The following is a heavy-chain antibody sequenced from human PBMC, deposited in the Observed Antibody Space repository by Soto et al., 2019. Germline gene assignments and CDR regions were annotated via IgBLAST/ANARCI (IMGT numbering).Heavy chain of an antibody. Sequence: GGSLRLSCVASDFTFSTYSMNWVRQAPGKGLEWVAYISATSSHIYYADSLKGRFTISRDNAKSSLYLHMNSLRAEDTAVYFCARDSITIFGGGMDVWGQGTTVTVSS. CDR1: DFTFSTYS. D-gene: IGHD3-3*01. J-gene: IGHJ6*02. CDR2: ISATSSHI. CDR3: ARDSITIFGGGMDV. V-gene: IGHV3-21*01.